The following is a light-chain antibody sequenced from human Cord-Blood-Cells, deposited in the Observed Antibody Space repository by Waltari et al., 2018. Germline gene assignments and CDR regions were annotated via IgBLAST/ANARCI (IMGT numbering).Light chain of an antibody. J-gene: IGKJ2*01. CDR2: DAS. CDR1: QDISNY. CDR3: QQYDNRMYT. Sequence: DIHMTQSPSSLSASVGDRVTITCQASQDISNYLNWYQQKPGKAPKLLIDDASNLETGVPSRFSGSGSGTDFTFTISSLQPEDIATYYCQQYDNRMYTFGQGTKLEIK. V-gene: IGKV1-33*01.